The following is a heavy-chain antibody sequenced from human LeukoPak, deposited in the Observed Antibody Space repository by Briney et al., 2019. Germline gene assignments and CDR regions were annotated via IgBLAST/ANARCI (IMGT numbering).Heavy chain of an antibody. CDR3: ARDSDYYDSSGYYL. CDR2: IDSDGSST. D-gene: IGHD3-22*01. CDR1: GFSFSSYW. V-gene: IGHV3-74*01. J-gene: IGHJ4*02. Sequence: GGSLRLSCAASGFSFSSYWMHWVRQAPGKGLVWVSRIDSDGSSTTYADSVKGRFTISRDNAKNTLYLQMNSLRADDTAVYYCARDSDYYDSSGYYLWGQGTLVTVSS.